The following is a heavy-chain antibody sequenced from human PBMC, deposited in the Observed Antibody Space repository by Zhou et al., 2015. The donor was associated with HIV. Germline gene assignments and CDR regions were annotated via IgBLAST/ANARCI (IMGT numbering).Heavy chain of an antibody. Sequence: QVRLVQSGPEVKKPGSSVKVSCKASGGTFSNHGISWVRQAPGQGLEWMGGIVPFFGTANYAQKFQGRVTITADKSTSTAYMELSSLRSDDTAAYYCAKTVPVPAAPSQFLSGYYGMDVWGQGTTVTVSS. V-gene: IGHV1-69*06. CDR2: IVPFFGTA. CDR3: AKTVPVPAAPSQFLSGYYGMDV. J-gene: IGHJ6*02. CDR1: GGTFSNHG. D-gene: IGHD2-2*01.